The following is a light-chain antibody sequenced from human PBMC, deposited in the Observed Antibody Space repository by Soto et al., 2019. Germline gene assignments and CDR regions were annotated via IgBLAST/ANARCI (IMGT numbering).Light chain of an antibody. J-gene: IGKJ3*01. CDR2: GAS. CDR3: QHYGSSPPFT. V-gene: IGKV3-20*01. CDR1: QSVTSSY. Sequence: EIVLTQSPGTLSLSPGERATLACRASQSVTSSYLAWYQQKSGQAPRLLIYGASNRATGIPDRFSGSGSGTDFSLTISRLEPEDFAVYYCQHYGSSPPFTFGPGTKVDIK.